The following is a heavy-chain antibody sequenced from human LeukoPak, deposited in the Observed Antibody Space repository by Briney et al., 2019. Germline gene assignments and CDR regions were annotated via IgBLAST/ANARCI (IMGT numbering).Heavy chain of an antibody. V-gene: IGHV4-39*01. CDR1: GGSISSSSYY. CDR3: ARHSYYYDSSGFYSGTGPFDY. D-gene: IGHD3-22*01. CDR2: IHYSGDT. J-gene: IGHJ4*02. Sequence: SETLSLTCTVSGGSISSSSYYWGWIRQPPGKGLEWIGTIHYSGDTYCNPSLKSRVTLSVDTSKNRFSLKLSSVTAADTAVFYCARHSYYYDSSGFYSGTGPFDYWGQGTLVTVSS.